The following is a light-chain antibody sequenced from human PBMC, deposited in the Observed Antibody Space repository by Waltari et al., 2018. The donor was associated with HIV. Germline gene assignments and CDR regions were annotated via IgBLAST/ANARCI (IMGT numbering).Light chain of an antibody. J-gene: IGKJ4*01. CDR2: GAS. CDR3: QQYDDWPPLS. CDR1: QSISTN. V-gene: IGKV3-15*01. Sequence: EIVMTQSPATLSVFPGERATLYCRASQSISTNLAWYQQKPGQAPRPLIYGASTRATGIPARFSGTGSGTEFTLTISSLQSEDFAVYYCQQYDDWPPLSFGGGTRVEIK.